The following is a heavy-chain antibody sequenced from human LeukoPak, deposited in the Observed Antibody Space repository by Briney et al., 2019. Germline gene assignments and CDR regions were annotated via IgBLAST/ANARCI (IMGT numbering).Heavy chain of an antibody. Sequence: GGSLRLSCGASGFTFSNAWMNWVRQAPGKGLECVGRIKSKTHGGTTDYAAPVKGRFTISRDDSKNTLYLQMNSLKTEDTAVYYCTSDQGIVVVTAKDAFDIWGQGTMVTVSS. J-gene: IGHJ3*02. CDR3: TSDQGIVVVTAKDAFDI. CDR1: GFTFSNAW. D-gene: IGHD2-21*02. V-gene: IGHV3-15*01. CDR2: IKSKTHGGTT.